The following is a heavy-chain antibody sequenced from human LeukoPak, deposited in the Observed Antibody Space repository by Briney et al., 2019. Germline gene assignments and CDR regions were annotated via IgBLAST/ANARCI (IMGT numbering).Heavy chain of an antibody. CDR2: IYYNGNT. CDR3: ARGRSNYYGMGV. D-gene: IGHD1-26*01. J-gene: IGHJ6*02. V-gene: IGHV4-59*01. Sequence: SETLSLTCSFSDGSINSYYWNWIRRPPGKGLEWIGYIYYNGNTNYSPSLKSRVTMSVDTSKNLFSLKVSSVAAADTAVYYCARGRSNYYGMGVWGQGTTVTVSS. CDR1: DGSINSYY.